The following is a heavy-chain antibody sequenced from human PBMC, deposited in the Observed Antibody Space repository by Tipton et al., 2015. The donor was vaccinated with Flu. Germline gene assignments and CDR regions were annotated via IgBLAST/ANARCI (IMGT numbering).Heavy chain of an antibody. J-gene: IGHJ4*02. CDR3: ARDRGFGSYTLDY. CDR2: IYPSGGGT. V-gene: IGHV1-46*01. D-gene: IGHD2-15*01. CDR1: GYTFSIYN. Sequence: QLVQSGNAVKKPGASVKISCKASGYTFSIYNIHWVRQAPGQGLEWMGIIYPSGGGTRYAQKFQGRVTVTRDKSTNTVYMEVSSLRSEDTAVYYCARDRGFGSYTLDYWGQRTLVTVAS.